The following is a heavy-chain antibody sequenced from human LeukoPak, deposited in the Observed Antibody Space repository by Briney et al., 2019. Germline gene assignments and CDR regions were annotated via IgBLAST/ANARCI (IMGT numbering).Heavy chain of an antibody. J-gene: IGHJ4*02. Sequence: PSETLSLTCTVPGGSISSSSYYWGWIRQPPGQGLEWIGSIYYSGSTYYNPSLKSRVTISVDTSKNQFSLKLSSVTAADTAVYYCARHHDFWSGYDLGYFDYWGQGTLVTVSS. CDR1: GGSISSSSYY. CDR2: IYYSGST. V-gene: IGHV4-39*01. CDR3: ARHHDFWSGYDLGYFDY. D-gene: IGHD3-3*01.